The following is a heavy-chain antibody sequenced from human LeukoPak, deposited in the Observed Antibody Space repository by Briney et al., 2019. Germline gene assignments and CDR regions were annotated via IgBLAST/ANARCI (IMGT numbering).Heavy chain of an antibody. D-gene: IGHD7-27*01. CDR2: INPNSGGT. J-gene: IGHJ4*02. CDR3: ARHETGVDY. Sequence: ASVKVSCKASGYTFTSYGISWVRQAPGQGLEWMGWINPNSGGTNYAQKFQGWVTMTRDTSISTAYMELSRLRSDGTAVYYCARHETGVDYWGQGTLVTVSS. V-gene: IGHV1-2*04. CDR1: GYTFTSYG.